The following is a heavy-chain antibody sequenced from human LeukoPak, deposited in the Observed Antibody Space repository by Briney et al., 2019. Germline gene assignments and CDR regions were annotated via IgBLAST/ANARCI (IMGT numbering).Heavy chain of an antibody. CDR3: AGGSWRVTWSYFDY. CDR1: GFTFSSYA. J-gene: IGHJ4*02. D-gene: IGHD3-16*01. Sequence: GGSLRLSCAASGFTFSSYAMHWVRQAPGKGLEWGAVISYDGSNKYYADSVKGRFTISRDNSKNTLHLQMNSLRAEDTAVYYCAGGSWRVTWSYFDYWGQGTLVTVSS. CDR2: ISYDGSNK. V-gene: IGHV3-30-3*01.